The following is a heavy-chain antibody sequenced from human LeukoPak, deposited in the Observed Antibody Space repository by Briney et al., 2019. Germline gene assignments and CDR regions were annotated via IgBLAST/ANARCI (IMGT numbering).Heavy chain of an antibody. Sequence: SETLSLTCTVSGGSISSGSYYWSWIRQPAGKGLEWIGYIYYSGSTNYKPSLKSRVTISVETSKNQFSLKLRSVTAADTAVYYCARVTGYMIEDYFDYWGQGTLVTVSS. CDR3: ARVTGYMIEDYFDY. J-gene: IGHJ4*02. V-gene: IGHV4-61*10. D-gene: IGHD3-22*01. CDR1: GGSISSGSYY. CDR2: IYYSGST.